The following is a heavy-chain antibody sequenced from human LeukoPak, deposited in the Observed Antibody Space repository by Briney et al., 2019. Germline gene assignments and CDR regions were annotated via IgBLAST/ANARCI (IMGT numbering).Heavy chain of an antibody. Sequence: ASVKVSCKASGYTFTSYDINWVPQAPGQGLEWMGWMNPNSGNTGYAQKFQGRVTMTRNTSISTAYMELSSLRSEDTAVYYCASPSTSFYYYGMDVWGQGTTVTVSS. J-gene: IGHJ6*02. CDR3: ASPSTSFYYYGMDV. V-gene: IGHV1-8*01. CDR1: GYTFTSYD. CDR2: MNPNSGNT. D-gene: IGHD2-2*01.